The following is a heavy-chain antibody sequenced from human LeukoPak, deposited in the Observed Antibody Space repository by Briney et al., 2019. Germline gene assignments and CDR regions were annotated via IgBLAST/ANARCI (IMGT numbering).Heavy chain of an antibody. CDR3: AKDWSYGGNSWKYFGS. CDR1: GFTFDDYA. Sequence: GGSLRLSCAASGFTFDDYAMHWVRQAPGKGLEWVSGISWRSDSVDYADSVKGRFTISRGNAKSSLYLQMNSLRADDTALYYCAKDWSYGGNSWKYFGSWGQGILVTVSS. V-gene: IGHV3-9*01. CDR2: ISWRSDSV. J-gene: IGHJ4*02. D-gene: IGHD4-23*01.